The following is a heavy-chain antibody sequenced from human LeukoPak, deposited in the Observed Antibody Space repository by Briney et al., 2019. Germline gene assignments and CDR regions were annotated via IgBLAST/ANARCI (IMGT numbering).Heavy chain of an antibody. CDR3: ARRGGLYSSSPYFDY. D-gene: IGHD6-6*01. J-gene: IGHJ4*02. V-gene: IGHV5-51*01. CDR2: IYPGDSDT. Sequence: GESLKISCKGSGYSFTSYWIGWVRQMPGKGLEWMGIIYPGDSDTTYSPSFQGQVTISADKSISTAYLQWSSLKASDTAMYYCARRGGLYSSSPYFDYWGQGTLVTVSS. CDR1: GYSFTSYW.